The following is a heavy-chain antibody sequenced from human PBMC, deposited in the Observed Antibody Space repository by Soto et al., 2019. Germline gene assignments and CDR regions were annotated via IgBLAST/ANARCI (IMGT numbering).Heavy chain of an antibody. D-gene: IGHD3-22*01. CDR1: GGSISSYY. J-gene: IGHJ3*02. CDR3: ARGLISGYYLYDAFDI. V-gene: IGHV4-59*01. CDR2: IYYSGST. Sequence: SENLSLTCTVSGGSISSYYWSWIRQPPGKGLEWIGYIYYSGSTNYNPSLKSRVTISVDTSKNQFSLKLSSVTAADTAVYYCARGLISGYYLYDAFDIWGQGTMVTV.